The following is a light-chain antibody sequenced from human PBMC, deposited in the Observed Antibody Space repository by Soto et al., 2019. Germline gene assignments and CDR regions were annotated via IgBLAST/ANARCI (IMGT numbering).Light chain of an antibody. CDR2: GAS. J-gene: IGKJ5*01. V-gene: IGKV3-15*01. CDR1: QSVSSN. Sequence: ELVMTQSPATLSVYPGERATLSCRASQSVSSNLAWYQQKPGQAPRLLIYGASTRATGIPARFSGSGSGTDFTLTISSLEPDDFAVYYCQQRSSWPRITFGQGTRLEIK. CDR3: QQRSSWPRIT.